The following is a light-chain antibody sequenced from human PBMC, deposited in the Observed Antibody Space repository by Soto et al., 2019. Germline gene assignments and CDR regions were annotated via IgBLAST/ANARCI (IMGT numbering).Light chain of an antibody. CDR3: SSYTISSTWV. CDR1: SNDVGIYNY. Sequence: QSVLTQPASVSGSPGQSITISCTGTSNDVGIYNYVSWYQQHPGKAPKLMIYEVTNRPSGVSDRFSGSKSANTASLTISGLQAEDEADYYCSSYTISSTWVFGGGTKLTVL. CDR2: EVT. V-gene: IGLV2-14*01. J-gene: IGLJ3*02.